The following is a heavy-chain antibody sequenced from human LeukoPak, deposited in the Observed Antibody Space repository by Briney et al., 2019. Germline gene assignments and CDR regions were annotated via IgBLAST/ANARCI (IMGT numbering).Heavy chain of an antibody. J-gene: IGHJ6*02. CDR3: ARDGRYCTNDECFYYYYSMDV. D-gene: IGHD2-8*01. Sequence: GGSLRLSCAASGFTLSGYWMHWVRQAPGKGLVWVSRINIDGSSTSYADSVKGRFTISRDNAKNTLYLQMSSLRGEDTAVYYCARDGRYCTNDECFYYYYSMDVWGQGTTVAVTS. CDR1: GFTLSGYW. V-gene: IGHV3-74*01. CDR2: INIDGSST.